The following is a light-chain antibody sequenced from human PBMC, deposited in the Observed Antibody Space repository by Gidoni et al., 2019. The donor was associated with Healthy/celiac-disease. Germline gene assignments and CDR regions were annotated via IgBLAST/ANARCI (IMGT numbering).Light chain of an antibody. CDR3: QQYNNWPPWT. CDR1: QSVSSN. Sequence: EIVMTQSPATLSVSPGERVTLSCRASQSVSSNLAWYQQKPGQAPSLLIYGASSRATGIPARFSGSGSGREYTLTISSLQSEDFAVYYCQQYNNWPPWTFGQGTKVEIK. V-gene: IGKV3-15*01. CDR2: GAS. J-gene: IGKJ1*01.